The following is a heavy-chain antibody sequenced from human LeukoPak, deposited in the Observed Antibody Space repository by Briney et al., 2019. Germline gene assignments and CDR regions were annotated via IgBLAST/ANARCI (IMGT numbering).Heavy chain of an antibody. J-gene: IGHJ4*02. V-gene: IGHV3-30*04. CDR3: ARDGDGDYVFSYYFDY. Sequence: GGSLRLSCAASGFTFSSYAMHWVRQAPGKGLEWGALISYDESNTFYADSVKGRFTISRDNSKNTLYLQMNSLRVEDTAVYYCARDGDGDYVFSYYFDYWGQGTLVTVSS. D-gene: IGHD4-17*01. CDR1: GFTFSSYA. CDR2: ISYDESNT.